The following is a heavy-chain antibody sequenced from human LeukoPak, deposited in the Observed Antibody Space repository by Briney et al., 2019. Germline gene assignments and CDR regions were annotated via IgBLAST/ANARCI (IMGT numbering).Heavy chain of an antibody. V-gene: IGHV3-30-3*01. J-gene: IGHJ1*01. Sequence: PGGSLRLSCAASGFTFSSYAMHWVRQAPGKGLEWVAVISYDGSNKYYADSVKGRFTISRDNSKNTLYLQMNSLRAEDTAVYYCAREDSSGWSHPSWAVHHWGQGTLVTVSS. CDR1: GFTFSSYA. D-gene: IGHD6-19*01. CDR3: AREDSSGWSHPSWAVHH. CDR2: ISYDGSNK.